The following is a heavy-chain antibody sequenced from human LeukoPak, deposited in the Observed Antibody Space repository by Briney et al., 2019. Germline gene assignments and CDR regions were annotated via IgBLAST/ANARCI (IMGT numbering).Heavy chain of an antibody. Sequence: ASVTVSFMSSGYTFTTYGITWVRQAPGQGLEWMGVIFPGGGVTEYAQKFQGRVTVTRDTSTRTVYMELSSLRSDDTAVYYCAREHPDYHGFDFWGQGTMLSVSS. V-gene: IGHV1-46*01. J-gene: IGHJ3*01. CDR2: IFPGGGVT. D-gene: IGHD4-11*01. CDR1: GYTFTTYG. CDR3: AREHPDYHGFDF.